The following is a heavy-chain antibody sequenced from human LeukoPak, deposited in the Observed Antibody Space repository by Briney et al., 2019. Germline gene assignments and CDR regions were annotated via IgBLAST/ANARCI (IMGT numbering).Heavy chain of an antibody. CDR3: AASWKWSHYVDY. J-gene: IGHJ4*02. V-gene: IGHV4-34*01. Sequence: SETLSLTCAVYGGSFSGYYWSWIRQPPGKGLEWIGEINHSGSTNYNPSLKSRVTISVDTSKNQFSLKLSSVTAADTAVYYCAASWKWSHYVDYWGQGTLVTVSS. CDR2: INHSGST. D-gene: IGHD2-15*01. CDR1: GGSFSGYY.